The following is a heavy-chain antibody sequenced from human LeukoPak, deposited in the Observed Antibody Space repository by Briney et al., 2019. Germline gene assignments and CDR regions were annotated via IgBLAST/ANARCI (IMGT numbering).Heavy chain of an antibody. J-gene: IGHJ4*02. CDR3: ARKKGFRTYSSSWNFDY. CDR1: GDSISSRTSDF. CDR2: ISYIGTT. Sequence: PSETLSLTCTVSGDSISSRTSDFWGWIRQSPGKGLEWIAEISYIGTTFYNPSLESRVSISLDTSKNQFSLKLSSVTAADTAVYYCARKKGFRTYSSSWNFDYWGQGTLVTVSS. D-gene: IGHD6-13*01. V-gene: IGHV4-39*07.